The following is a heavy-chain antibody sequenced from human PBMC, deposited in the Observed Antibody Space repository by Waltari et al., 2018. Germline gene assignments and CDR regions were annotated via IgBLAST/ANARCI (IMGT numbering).Heavy chain of an antibody. CDR2: INKDGTET. V-gene: IGHV3-7*03. D-gene: IGHD6-19*01. CDR3: IRDYGSPY. Sequence: EAQQVDSGGDLVQPGGSRRLSCVVSGFPLSNYWMSWVRQGPGKGLEWVANINKDGTETYYVDSVRGRFTISKDDAKNSVYLQMNSLKVEDTAVYYCIRDYGSPYWGQGTLVTVSS. J-gene: IGHJ4*02. CDR1: GFPLSNYW.